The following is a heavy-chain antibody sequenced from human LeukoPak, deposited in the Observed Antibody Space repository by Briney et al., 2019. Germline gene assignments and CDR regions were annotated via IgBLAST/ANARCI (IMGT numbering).Heavy chain of an antibody. CDR2: ISSSSSYI. V-gene: IGHV3-21*01. D-gene: IGHD2-21*02. Sequence: PGGSLRLSCAASGFNFSSYSMNWVRQAPGKGLEWVSSISSSSSYIYYADSVKGRFTISRDNAKNSLYLQMNSLRAEDTAVYYCASNSPDCGGDCYFDYWGQGTLVTVSS. J-gene: IGHJ4*02. CDR3: ASNSPDCGGDCYFDY. CDR1: GFNFSSYS.